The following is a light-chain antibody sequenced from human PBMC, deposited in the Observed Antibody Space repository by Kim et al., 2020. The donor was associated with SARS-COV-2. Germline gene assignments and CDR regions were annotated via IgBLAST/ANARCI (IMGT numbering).Light chain of an antibody. CDR1: RSITSNY. Sequence: SPGERATPSCRASRSITSNYLAWYQQKPGQAPSLLIYIAYTRATGIPDRFSGSGSGTEFTLTISRLEPEDFAVYYCHQYGSSPSTFGQGTRLEIK. CDR3: HQYGSSPST. J-gene: IGKJ5*01. CDR2: IAY. V-gene: IGKV3-20*01.